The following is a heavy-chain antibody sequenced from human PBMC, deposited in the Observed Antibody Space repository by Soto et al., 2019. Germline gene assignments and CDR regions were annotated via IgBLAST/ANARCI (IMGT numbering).Heavy chain of an antibody. D-gene: IGHD3-3*01. J-gene: IGHJ6*02. Sequence: AASVKVSCKASGGTFSSYAISWVRQAPGQGLEWMGGIIPIFGTANYAQKFQGRVTITADESTSTAYMELSSLRSEDTAVYYCARDLPSIFGVVIIPYGMDVWGQGTTVTVSS. CDR2: IIPIFGTA. CDR1: GGTFSSYA. CDR3: ARDLPSIFGVVIIPYGMDV. V-gene: IGHV1-69*13.